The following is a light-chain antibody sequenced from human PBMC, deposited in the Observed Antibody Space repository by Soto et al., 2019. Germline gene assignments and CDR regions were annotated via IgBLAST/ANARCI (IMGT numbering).Light chain of an antibody. J-gene: IGKJ1*01. CDR3: QQYNNWPPLT. CDR1: QSVSSN. CDR2: GAS. Sequence: EIVMTQSPATLSVSPGERATLSCRASQSVSSNLDWYQQKPGQAPRLLIYGASTRATGIPARFSGSGSGTEFTLTISSLQSEDFAFYYCQQYNNWPPLTFGQGTKVEIK. V-gene: IGKV3-15*01.